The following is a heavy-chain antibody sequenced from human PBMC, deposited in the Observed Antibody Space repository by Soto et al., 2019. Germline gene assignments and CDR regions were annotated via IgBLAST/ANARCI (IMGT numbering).Heavy chain of an antibody. CDR3: ARSFPYDYYDSSGYYFIFDY. CDR2: INAGNGNT. J-gene: IGHJ4*02. D-gene: IGHD3-22*01. CDR1: GYTFTSYA. V-gene: IGHV1-3*01. Sequence: QVQLVQSGAEVKKPGASVKVSCKASGYTFTSYAMHWVRQAPGQRLEWMGWINAGNGNTKYSQKFQGRVTITRDTSASTAYMELSSLRSEDTAVYYCARSFPYDYYDSSGYYFIFDYWGQGTLVTVSS.